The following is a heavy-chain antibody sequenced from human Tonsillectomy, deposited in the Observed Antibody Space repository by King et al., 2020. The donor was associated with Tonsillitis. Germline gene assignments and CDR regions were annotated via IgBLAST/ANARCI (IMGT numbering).Heavy chain of an antibody. CDR1: GGSISSNSYY. V-gene: IGHV4-61*02. CDR3: ARDTGARYFDY. CDR2: IYPSGST. J-gene: IGHJ4*02. Sequence: QLQESGPGLVKPSQTLSLTCTVSGGSISSNSYYWSWIRQPAGKGLEWIGRIYPSGSTNYNPSLNSRVTISVDTSKNQFSLRLSSVTAADTAIYYCARDTGARYFDYWGQGTLVTVSS. D-gene: IGHD1-26*01.